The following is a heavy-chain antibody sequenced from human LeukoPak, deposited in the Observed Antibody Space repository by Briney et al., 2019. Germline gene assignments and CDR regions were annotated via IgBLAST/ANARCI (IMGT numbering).Heavy chain of an antibody. CDR3: AKDIVVVPADISSKVHDY. CDR1: GFTFSSYG. J-gene: IGHJ4*02. CDR2: IRYDGSNK. Sequence: TGGSLRLSCAASGFTFSSYGMHWVRQAPGKGLEWVAFIRYDGSNKYYADSVKGRFTISRDNSKNTLYLQMNSLRAEDTAVYYCAKDIVVVPADISSKVHDYWGQGTLVTVSS. V-gene: IGHV3-30*02. D-gene: IGHD2-2*01.